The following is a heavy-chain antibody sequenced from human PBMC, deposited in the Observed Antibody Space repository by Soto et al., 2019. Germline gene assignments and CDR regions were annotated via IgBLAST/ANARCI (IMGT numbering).Heavy chain of an antibody. CDR3: ARDLLITIPNTYMDV. CDR1: GFTFSSYS. CDR2: ISSSSSYI. Sequence: GGSLRLSCAASGFTFSSYSMNWVRQAPGKGLEWVSSISSSSSYIYYAYSVKGRFTISRDNAKNSLYLQMNSLRAEDTAVYYCARDLLITIPNTYMDVWGKGTTVTVSS. V-gene: IGHV3-21*01. J-gene: IGHJ6*03. D-gene: IGHD3-3*01.